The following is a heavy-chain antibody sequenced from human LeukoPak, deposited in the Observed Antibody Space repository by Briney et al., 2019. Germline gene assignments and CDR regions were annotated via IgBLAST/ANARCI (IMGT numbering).Heavy chain of an antibody. J-gene: IGHJ2*01. V-gene: IGHV3-33*01. CDR1: GFTFSSYG. CDR3: ARGSCSDAVCYSDWYFDL. D-gene: IGHD2-8*01. Sequence: GGSLRLSCAASGFTFSSYGMHWVRQAPGKGLEWVALIWFDGSNKYYADSVKGRFTISRDNAKNTLYLQMNSLRAEDTAVYYCARGSCSDAVCYSDWYFDLWGRGTLVTVSS. CDR2: IWFDGSNK.